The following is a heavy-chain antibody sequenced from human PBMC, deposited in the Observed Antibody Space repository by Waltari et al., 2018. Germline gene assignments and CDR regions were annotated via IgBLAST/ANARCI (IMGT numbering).Heavy chain of an antibody. CDR3: VRGIDG. CDR1: GFTFSRFW. Sequence: EVQLVESGGGFVQPGGSLRRSCAASGFTFSRFWTSWVRLAPEKGLEWVANINEDGSRIYYLGSVKGRFTISRDNAKNSLSLQMDSLRVEDTGVYYCVRGIDGWGQGTLVTVSS. CDR2: INEDGSRI. J-gene: IGHJ4*02. D-gene: IGHD3-9*01. V-gene: IGHV3-7*01.